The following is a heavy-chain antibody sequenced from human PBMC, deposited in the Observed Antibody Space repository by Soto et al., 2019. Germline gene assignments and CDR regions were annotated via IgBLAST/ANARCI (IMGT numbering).Heavy chain of an antibody. Sequence: SAPRLANSTETGTLICTVSGFSITNARMGVSLIRPPPGKALEWLAHISSNDEKSYSTSLISRLTISKDTSKSQVVLIMTNMDPVDTATYHCARTVVTPSSAFDIWGQGTMVTVSS. CDR2: ISSNDEK. V-gene: IGHV2-26*01. D-gene: IGHD2-21*02. CDR3: ARTVVTPSSAFDI. J-gene: IGHJ3*02. CDR1: GFSITNARMG.